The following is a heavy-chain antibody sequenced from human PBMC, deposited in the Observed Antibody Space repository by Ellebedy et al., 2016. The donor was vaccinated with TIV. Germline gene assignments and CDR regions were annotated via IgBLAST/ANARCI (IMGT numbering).Heavy chain of an antibody. Sequence: ASVKVSXKASGYTFTSYGISWVRQPPGQGLEWMGWISAYNGNTNYAQKLQGRVTMTTDTSTSTAYMELRSLRSDDTAVYYCARGLYCSSTSCYLWGNGYYYYMDVWGKGTTVTVSS. D-gene: IGHD2-2*01. J-gene: IGHJ6*03. CDR3: ARGLYCSSTSCYLWGNGYYYYMDV. V-gene: IGHV1-18*01. CDR2: ISAYNGNT. CDR1: GYTFTSYG.